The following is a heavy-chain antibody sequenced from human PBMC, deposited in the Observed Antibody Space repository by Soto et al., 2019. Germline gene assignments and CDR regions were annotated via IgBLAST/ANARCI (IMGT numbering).Heavy chain of an antibody. Sequence: QVQLQESGPGLVKPSQTLSLTCTVSGGSISSGGYYWSWIRQHPGKGLEWIGYIYYSGSTYYNPSLKSRVTISVNTSKDQFSLKLSSVTAADTAVYYCARDPDYGGTIPGWYFDLWGRGTLVTVSS. J-gene: IGHJ2*01. CDR3: ARDPDYGGTIPGWYFDL. CDR2: IYYSGST. V-gene: IGHV4-31*03. CDR1: GGSISSGGYY. D-gene: IGHD4-17*01.